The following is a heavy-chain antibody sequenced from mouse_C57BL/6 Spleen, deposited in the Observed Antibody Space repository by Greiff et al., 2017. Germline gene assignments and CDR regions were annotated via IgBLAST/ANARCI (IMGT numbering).Heavy chain of an antibody. CDR2: ISDGGSYT. J-gene: IGHJ2*01. D-gene: IGHD2-1*01. CDR3: ARASSDGNYYLDD. Sequence: EVQRVESGGGLVKPGGSLKLSCAASGFTFSSYAMSWVRQTPEKRLEWVATISDGGSYTYYPDNVKGRFTISRDNAKNNLYLQVSHLKSEDTAMYYCARASSDGNYYLDDRGQGTTRTGSS. CDR1: GFTFSSYA. V-gene: IGHV5-4*01.